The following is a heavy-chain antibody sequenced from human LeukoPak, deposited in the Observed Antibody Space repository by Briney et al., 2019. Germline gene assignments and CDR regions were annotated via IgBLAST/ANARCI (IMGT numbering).Heavy chain of an antibody. CDR2: IRYDGSNK. V-gene: IGHV3-30*02. J-gene: IGHJ6*03. Sequence: GGSLRLSCAASGFTFSSYGMHWVRQAPGKGLEWVAFIRYDGSNKYYADSVKGRFTISRDNSKNTLYLQMNSRRAEDTAVYYCAKPPNYYGSGSYGYMDVWGKGTTVTVSS. D-gene: IGHD3-10*01. CDR3: AKPPNYYGSGSYGYMDV. CDR1: GFTFSSYG.